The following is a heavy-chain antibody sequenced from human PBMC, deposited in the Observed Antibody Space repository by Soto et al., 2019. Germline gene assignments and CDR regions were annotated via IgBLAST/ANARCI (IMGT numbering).Heavy chain of an antibody. CDR1: GFTFSSYA. CDR3: ARDKAVRYYDFWSGYGYYYGMDV. Sequence: GGSLRLSCAASGFTFSSYAMHWVRQAPGKGLEWVAVISYDGSNKYYADSVKGRFTISRDNSKNTLYPQMNSLRAEDTAVYYCARDKAVRYYDFWSGYGYYYGMDVWGQGTTVTVSS. J-gene: IGHJ6*02. CDR2: ISYDGSNK. D-gene: IGHD3-3*01. V-gene: IGHV3-30-3*01.